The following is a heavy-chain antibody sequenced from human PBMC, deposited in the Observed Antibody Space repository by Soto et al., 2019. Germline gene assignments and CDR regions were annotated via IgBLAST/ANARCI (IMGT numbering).Heavy chain of an antibody. V-gene: IGHV3-23*01. D-gene: IGHD3-10*01. CDR2: ISGSGGST. J-gene: IGHJ6*02. CDR3: AKGGSVGGYYYYGMDV. CDR1: GFTFSSYA. Sequence: GGSLRLSCAASGFTFSSYAMSWVRQAPGKGLEWVSAISGSGGSTYYADSVKGRFTISRDNSKNTLYLQMNSLRAEDTAVYYCAKGGSVGGYYYYGMDVWGQGTTVTVSS.